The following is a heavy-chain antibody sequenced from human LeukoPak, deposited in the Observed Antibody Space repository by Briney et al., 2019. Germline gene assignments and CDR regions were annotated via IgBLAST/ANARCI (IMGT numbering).Heavy chain of an antibody. J-gene: IGHJ4*02. V-gene: IGHV4-59*08. CDR1: GGSISSYY. CDR2: IYYSGST. CDR3: ARYSKRGTSVFDY. Sequence: SETLSLTCTVSGGSISSYYWSWIRQPPGKGLEWIGYIYYSGSTNYNPSLKSRVTISVDTSKNQFSLKLSSVTAADTAVYYCARYSKRGTSVFDYWGQGTLVTVSS. D-gene: IGHD4-4*01.